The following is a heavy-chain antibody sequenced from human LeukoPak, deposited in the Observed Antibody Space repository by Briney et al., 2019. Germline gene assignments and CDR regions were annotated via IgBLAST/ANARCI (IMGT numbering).Heavy chain of an antibody. CDR3: ARASKWLLSARGWYYYYGMDV. CDR2: IYSGGST. CDR1: GFTVSSNY. V-gene: IGHV3-53*01. J-gene: IGHJ6*02. D-gene: IGHD3-22*01. Sequence: GGSLRLSCAASGFTVSSNYMSWVRQAPGKGLEWVSVIYSGGSTYYADSVKGRFTISRDNSKNTLYLQMNSLRAEDTAVYYCARASKWLLSARGWYYYYGMDVWGQGTTVTVSS.